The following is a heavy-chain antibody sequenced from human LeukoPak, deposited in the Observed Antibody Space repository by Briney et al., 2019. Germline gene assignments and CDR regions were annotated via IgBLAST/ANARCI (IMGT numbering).Heavy chain of an antibody. CDR2: INPNSGGT. D-gene: IGHD1-26*01. J-gene: IGHJ5*02. CDR3: ARRYRVNLWDP. Sequence: ASVKVSRKASRYTFPGYYMHWVRPAPAQGLEWMGWINPNSGGTNYAQKFQGRVTMTRDTSTSTAYMELSRLRSDDTAVYYGARRYRVNLWDPWGQGTLVTVSS. CDR1: RYTFPGYY. V-gene: IGHV1-2*02.